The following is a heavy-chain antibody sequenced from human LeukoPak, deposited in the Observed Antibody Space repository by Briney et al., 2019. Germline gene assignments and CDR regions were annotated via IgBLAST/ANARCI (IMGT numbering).Heavy chain of an antibody. J-gene: IGHJ4*02. CDR2: FDPEDGET. V-gene: IGHV1-24*01. Sequence: ASVKVSCKASGGTFSSYAISWVRQAPGKGLEWMGGFDPEDGETIYAQKFQGRVTMTEDTSTDTAYMELSSPRSEDTAMYYCATKPEMVRGVISGYWGQGTLVTVSS. D-gene: IGHD3-10*01. CDR3: ATKPEMVRGVISGY. CDR1: GGTFSSYA.